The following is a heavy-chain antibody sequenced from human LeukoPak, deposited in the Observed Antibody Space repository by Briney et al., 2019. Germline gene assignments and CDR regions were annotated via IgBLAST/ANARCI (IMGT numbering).Heavy chain of an antibody. J-gene: IGHJ6*03. CDR1: GGSFSGYY. V-gene: IGHV4-34*01. D-gene: IGHD6-13*01. CDR2: INHSGST. Sequence: PSETLSLTCAVYGGSFSGYYWSWIRQPPGKRLEWIGEINHSGSTNYNPSLKSRVTISVDTSKNQFSLKLSSVTAADTAVYYCARGKRYSSSWYRSYYYMDVWGKGTTVTVSS. CDR3: ARGKRYSSSWYRSYYYMDV.